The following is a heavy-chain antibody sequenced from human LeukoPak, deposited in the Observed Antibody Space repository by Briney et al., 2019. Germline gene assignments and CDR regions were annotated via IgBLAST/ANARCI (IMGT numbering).Heavy chain of an antibody. Sequence: GGSLRLSCAASGFTFSSYSMSWARQAPGKGLEWASSISSSSSYIYYADSVKGRFPIYRENAKNSLYLQMNSRRAKNTAVFYWARGDTRSTQSDYWGQRALFTVSS. CDR3: ARGDTRSTQSDY. CDR2: ISSSSSYI. V-gene: IGHV3-21*01. D-gene: IGHD5-18*01. CDR1: GFTFSSYS. J-gene: IGHJ4*02.